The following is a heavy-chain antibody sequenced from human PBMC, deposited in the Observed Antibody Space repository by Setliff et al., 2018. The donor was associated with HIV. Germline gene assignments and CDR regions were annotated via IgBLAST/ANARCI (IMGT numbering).Heavy chain of an antibody. Sequence: GASVKVSCKASGFTLTNSAVQWVRQARGQRLEWIGWIVVGSGNTNYAQKFQERVTITRDMSTSRAYMELSGLRTEDTAVYYCAADPQTGTTSYDAFDIWGQGTVGTVS. J-gene: IGHJ3*02. CDR2: IVVGSGNT. V-gene: IGHV1-58*01. CDR3: AADPQTGTTSYDAFDI. D-gene: IGHD1-7*01. CDR1: GFTLTNSA.